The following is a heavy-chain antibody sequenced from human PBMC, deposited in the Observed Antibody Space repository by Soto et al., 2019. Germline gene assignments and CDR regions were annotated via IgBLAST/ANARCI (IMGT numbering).Heavy chain of an antibody. CDR3: AKKPYSRFVLGTFPY. CDR1: GFTFKSYA. V-gene: IGHV3-23*01. Sequence: EVQLLESGGGLVRPGGSLRLSCAASGFTFKSYAMSWVRQPPGKGLEWVSGSSGSGGTTYHADSVKGRFTISRDNSKNTRHVQLNSLTVEDTGVYFCAKKPYSRFVLGTFPYWGQGALVTFSS. D-gene: IGHD3-16*01. J-gene: IGHJ4*02. CDR2: SSGSGGTT.